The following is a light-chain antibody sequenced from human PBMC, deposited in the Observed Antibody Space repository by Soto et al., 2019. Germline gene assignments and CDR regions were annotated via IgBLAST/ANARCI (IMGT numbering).Light chain of an antibody. CDR2: GAS. Sequence: EIVLTQSPGTLSLSPGERATLSCRASQSVSSSYLAWYQQKPGQAPRLLIYGASSRATVIPDRFSGSGSGRGFALIISRLEPEDFVVYYCLRYGSSAKPFGRGTKVVIK. J-gene: IGKJ1*01. CDR1: QSVSSSY. V-gene: IGKV3-20*01. CDR3: LRYGSSAKP.